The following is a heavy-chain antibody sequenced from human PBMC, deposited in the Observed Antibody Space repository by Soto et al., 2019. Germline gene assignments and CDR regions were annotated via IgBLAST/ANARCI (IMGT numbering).Heavy chain of an antibody. D-gene: IGHD2-2*01. CDR1: GFTFSNAW. Sequence: GGSLRLSCAASGFTFSNAWMSWVRQAPGKGLEWVGRIKSKTDGGTTDYAAPGKGRFTISRDDSKNTLYLQMNSLKTEDTAVYYCTTDGGIGYCSSTSCYGGFDWGQGTLVTVSS. CDR2: IKSKTDGGTT. J-gene: IGHJ4*02. V-gene: IGHV3-15*01. CDR3: TTDGGIGYCSSTSCYGGFD.